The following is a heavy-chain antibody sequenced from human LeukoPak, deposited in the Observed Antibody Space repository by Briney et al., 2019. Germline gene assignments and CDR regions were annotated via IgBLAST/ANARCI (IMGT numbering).Heavy chain of an antibody. V-gene: IGHV4-39*07. CDR1: GGSISSSSYY. CDR3: ARSNWGSGWFDP. D-gene: IGHD7-27*01. CDR2: IYYSGST. Sequence: SETLSLTCTVSGGSISSSSYYWGWIRQPPGKGLEWIGSIYYSGSTYYNPSLKSRVTISVDTSKNEFSLKLSSVTAADTAVYYCARSNWGSGWFDPWGQGTLVTVSS. J-gene: IGHJ5*02.